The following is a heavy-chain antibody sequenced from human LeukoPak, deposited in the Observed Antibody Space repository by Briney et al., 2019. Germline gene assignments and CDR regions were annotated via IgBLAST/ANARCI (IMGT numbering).Heavy chain of an antibody. D-gene: IGHD2-21*01. Sequence: GASVKVSCKASSYTFTSYGISWVRQAPGQGLEWMGGIIPIFGTANYAQKFQGRVTITADESTSTAYMELSSLRSEDTAVYYCARDVVASVYYYYMDVWGKGTTVTVSS. CDR2: IIPIFGTA. CDR1: SYTFTSYG. J-gene: IGHJ6*03. V-gene: IGHV1-69*13. CDR3: ARDVVASVYYYYMDV.